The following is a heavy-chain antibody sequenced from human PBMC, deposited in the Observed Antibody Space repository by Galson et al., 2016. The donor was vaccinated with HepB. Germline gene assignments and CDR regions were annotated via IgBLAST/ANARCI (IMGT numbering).Heavy chain of an antibody. V-gene: IGHV3-23*01. J-gene: IGHJ6*04. Sequence: SLRLSCAASGFNFSNYGMTWVRQAPGKGLEVVSCISRSGDSRDYADCVKGRFTISRDNYKNTLSLHMNSLRAEDTAVYYCVQGGTAPAVWGKGTTVTVSS. CDR3: VQGGTAPAV. CDR1: GFNFSNYG. CDR2: ISRSGDSR.